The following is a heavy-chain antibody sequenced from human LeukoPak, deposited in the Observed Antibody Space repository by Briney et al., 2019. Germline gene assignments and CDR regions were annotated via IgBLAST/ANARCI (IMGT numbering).Heavy chain of an antibody. CDR2: ISGSGGST. D-gene: IGHD6-19*01. J-gene: IGHJ4*02. CDR1: GFTFSSYA. CDR3: AKDLAVAGNSYYFDY. Sequence: GGSLRLSCAASGFTFSSYAMSWVHQAPGKGLEWVSAISGSGGSTYYADSVKGRFTISRDNSKNTLYLQMNSLRAEDTAVYYCAKDLAVAGNSYYFDYWGQGTLVTVSS. V-gene: IGHV3-23*01.